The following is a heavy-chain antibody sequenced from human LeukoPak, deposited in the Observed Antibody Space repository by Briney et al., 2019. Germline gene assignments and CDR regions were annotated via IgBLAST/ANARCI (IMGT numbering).Heavy chain of an antibody. CDR1: GFSLSTSGVG. CDR3: AHLYFNWNYDEALDAFDI. J-gene: IGHJ3*02. V-gene: IGHV2-5*02. D-gene: IGHD1-7*01. Sequence: SGPTLVNPTQTLTLTCTFSGFSLSTSGVGVGWIRQPPGKALEWLALIYWDDDKRYSPSLKSRLTITKDTSKNQVVLTMTNMDPVDTATYYCAHLYFNWNYDEALDAFDIWGQGTMVTVSS. CDR2: IYWDDDK.